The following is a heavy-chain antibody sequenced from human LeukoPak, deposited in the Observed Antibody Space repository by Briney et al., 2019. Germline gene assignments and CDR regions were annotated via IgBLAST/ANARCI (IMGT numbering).Heavy chain of an antibody. CDR3: VNWDPPLYYYYGMDV. CDR1: GFTFSSYG. CDR2: ISYDGSNK. J-gene: IGHJ6*02. V-gene: IGHV3-30*18. D-gene: IGHD1-26*01. Sequence: GGSLRLSCAASGFTFSSYGMHWVRQAPGKGLEWVAVISYDGSNKYYADSVKGRFTISRDNSKNTLYLQMNSLRAEDTAVYYCVNWDPPLYYYYGMDVWGQGTTVTVSS.